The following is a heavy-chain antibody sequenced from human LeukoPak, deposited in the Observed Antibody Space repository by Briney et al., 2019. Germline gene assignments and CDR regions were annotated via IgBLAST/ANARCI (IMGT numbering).Heavy chain of an antibody. Sequence: SETLSLTCTVSGGSISNYYWRWIRQPPEKGLEWVGDIYYSGNTNYSPSLKSRGTISVDTSKNHFSLKLSSGTAADTAVYYSGNTNYNASVKGRFTISVDTSKNPFSLKLSSVTAEDTAVYYSARHYCSGDNCYYFDYWGQGPLVPVSS. CDR1: GGSISNYY. CDR3: GNTNYNASVKGRFTISVDTSKNPFSLKLSSVTAEDTAVYYSARHYCSGDNCYYFDY. D-gene: IGHD2-21*02. CDR2: IYYSGNT. J-gene: IGHJ4*02. V-gene: IGHV4-59*01.